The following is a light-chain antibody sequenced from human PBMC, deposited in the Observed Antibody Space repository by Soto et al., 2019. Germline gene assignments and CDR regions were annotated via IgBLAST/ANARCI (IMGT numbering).Light chain of an antibody. CDR2: AAS. CDR1: QSVSSSY. V-gene: IGKV3-20*01. Sequence: EIVLTQSPGTLSFSPGERATLSCRASQSVSSSYLAWYQQKPGQAPRLLIYAASSRATGIPDRFSGSGSGTDFTLTISRLEPEDFAVNYCQQYGSSPRTFGQGTKVDIK. J-gene: IGKJ1*01. CDR3: QQYGSSPRT.